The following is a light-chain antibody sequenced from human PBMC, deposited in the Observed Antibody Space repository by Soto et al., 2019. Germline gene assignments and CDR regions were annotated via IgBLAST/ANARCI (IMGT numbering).Light chain of an antibody. J-gene: IGKJ1*01. CDR2: GAS. Sequence: EIVLTQSPDTLSLSPGERATLSCRASQSVSSNYLAWYQQIPGQAPRPLLYGASSRVPGFPDRFSGSGSGTDFNINISRLEPDAFAVYYCQQYGSLPWTFGQANPVPIK. CDR3: QQYGSLPWT. CDR1: QSVSSNY. V-gene: IGKV3-20*01.